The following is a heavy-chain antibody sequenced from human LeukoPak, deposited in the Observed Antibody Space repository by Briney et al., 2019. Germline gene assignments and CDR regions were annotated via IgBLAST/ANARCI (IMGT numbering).Heavy chain of an antibody. D-gene: IGHD5-12*01. J-gene: IGHJ6*02. Sequence: PGGSLRLSCAASGFTFSNYGMHWVRQAPGKGPEWVATISYDGSAEYFADSVKGRFTISRDNSENTLYLQMSSLRAEDTAVYYCAKEEDGGYPRGYYYYGMDVWGQGTTVTVSS. CDR3: AKEEDGGYPRGYYYYGMDV. CDR2: ISYDGSAE. CDR1: GFTFSNYG. V-gene: IGHV3-30*18.